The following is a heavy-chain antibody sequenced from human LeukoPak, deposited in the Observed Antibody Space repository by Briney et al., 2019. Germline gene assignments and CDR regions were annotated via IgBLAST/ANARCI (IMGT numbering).Heavy chain of an antibody. CDR2: IYPGDSDT. CDR3: ARAGPAAINFDY. V-gene: IGHV5-51*01. J-gene: IGHJ4*02. Sequence: GESLKISCKGSGYIFTSYWIGWVRPLPGKGLEWMGIIYPGDSDTTYSPSFQGQVTISADKSIITAYLQWSSLKASDTAMYYCARAGPAAINFDYWGQGTLVTVSS. CDR1: GYIFTSYW. D-gene: IGHD2-2*01.